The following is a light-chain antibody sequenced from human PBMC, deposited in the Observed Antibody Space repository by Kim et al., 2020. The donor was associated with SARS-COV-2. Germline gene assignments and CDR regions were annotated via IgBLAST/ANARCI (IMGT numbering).Light chain of an antibody. CDR1: QSISSW. CDR2: KAS. Sequence: ASVGDRVTITCRASQSISSWLAWYQQKPGKAPKLLIYKASSLESGVPSRFSGSGSGTEFTLTISSLQPDDFATYYCQQYNSYSWTFGQGTMVDIK. V-gene: IGKV1-5*03. J-gene: IGKJ1*01. CDR3: QQYNSYSWT.